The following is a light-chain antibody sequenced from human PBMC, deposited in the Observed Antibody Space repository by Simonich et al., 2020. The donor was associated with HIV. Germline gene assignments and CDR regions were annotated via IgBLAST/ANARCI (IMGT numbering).Light chain of an antibody. CDR3: QQYYGPPLT. CDR1: QSVLYSSNNKNY. V-gene: IGKV4-1*01. J-gene: IGKJ4*01. CDR2: WAS. Sequence: DIVMTQSPDSLAVSLGERATINCKSSQSVLYSSNNKNYLAWYQQQPGQPPKLLIYWASAREFGVPDRFSGSGSGTDFTLTISSLQTEDVALYYCQQYYGPPLTFGGGTKVEIK.